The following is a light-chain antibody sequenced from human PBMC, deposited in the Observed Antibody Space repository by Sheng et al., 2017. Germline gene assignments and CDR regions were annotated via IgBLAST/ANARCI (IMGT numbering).Light chain of an antibody. J-gene: IGLJ2*01. CDR3: TSYTSSATLDLL. Sequence: QSALTQPASVSGSPGQSITISCTGTYSDIGNFNYVSWYQQHPGKGPKLMIYDVSHRPSGVSHRFSGSKSGDTASLAISGLQAEDEADYYCTSYTSSATLDLLFGGGTKLTVL. V-gene: IGLV2-14*01. CDR1: YSDIGNFNY. CDR2: DVS.